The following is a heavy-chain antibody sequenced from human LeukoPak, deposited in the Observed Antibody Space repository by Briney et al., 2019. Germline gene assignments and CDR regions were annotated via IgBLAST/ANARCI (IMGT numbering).Heavy chain of an antibody. D-gene: IGHD5-24*01. CDR1: GGSFSGYY. V-gene: IGHV4-34*01. CDR3: AREEIQYAFDI. CDR2: INHSGST. Sequence: SETLSLTCAVYGGSFSGYYWSWIRQPPGKGLEWIGEINHSGSTNYNPSLKSRVTISVDTSKHQFSLKLSSVTAADTAVYYCAREEIQYAFDIWGQGTMVTVSS. J-gene: IGHJ3*02.